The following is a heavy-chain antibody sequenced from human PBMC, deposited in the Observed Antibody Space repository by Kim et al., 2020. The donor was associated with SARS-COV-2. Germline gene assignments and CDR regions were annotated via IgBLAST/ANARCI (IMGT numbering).Heavy chain of an antibody. D-gene: IGHD6-13*01. Sequence: SVKVYCKASGGTFSSYAISWVRQAPGQGLEWMGRIIPILGIANYAQKFQGRVTITADKSTSTAYMELSSLRSEDTAVYYCARDPGKIADNDYWGQGTLVTVSS. CDR3: ARDPGKIADNDY. CDR1: GGTFSSYA. J-gene: IGHJ4*02. V-gene: IGHV1-69*04. CDR2: IIPILGIA.